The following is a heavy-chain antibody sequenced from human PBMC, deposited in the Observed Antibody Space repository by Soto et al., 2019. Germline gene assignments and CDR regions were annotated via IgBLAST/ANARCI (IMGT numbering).Heavy chain of an antibody. CDR3: ARDDETYCGGDCYRYLSYGMDV. Sequence: SVKVSCKASGGTFSNHAISWVRQAPGQGLEWVGGIIPMFPTADYAQRFQGRVTITADDSTTTVYMELSGLRSEDTAMYYCARDDETYCGGDCYRYLSYGMDVWRQGTTVTVSS. V-gene: IGHV1-69*13. D-gene: IGHD2-21*02. CDR1: GGTFSNHA. CDR2: IIPMFPTA. J-gene: IGHJ6*02.